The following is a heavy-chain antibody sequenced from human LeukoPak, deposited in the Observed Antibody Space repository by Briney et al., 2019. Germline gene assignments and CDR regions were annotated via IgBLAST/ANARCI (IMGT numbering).Heavy chain of an antibody. D-gene: IGHD5-24*01. CDR1: GGSISSYY. V-gene: IGHV4-4*07. J-gene: IGHJ4*02. CDR2: IYTSGST. CDR3: ARSPRDENLFDY. Sequence: SETLSLICSVSGGSISSYYWSWIRQPAGKGLEWIGRIYTSGSTNYNPSLKSRVTMSVDTSKNQFSLRLSSVTAADTAVYYCARSPRDENLFDYWGQGTLVTVSS.